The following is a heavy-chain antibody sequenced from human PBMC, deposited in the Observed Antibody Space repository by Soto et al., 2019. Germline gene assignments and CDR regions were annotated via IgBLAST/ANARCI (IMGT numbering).Heavy chain of an antibody. D-gene: IGHD3-3*01. CDR3: ASLARYYDFWSGYNWFDP. Sequence: SETLSLSCTVSGGSISSSSYYWGWIRQPPGKGLEWIGSIYYSGSTYYNPSLKSRVTISVDTSKNQFSLTLSSVTAADTAVYYCASLARYYDFWSGYNWFDPWGQGTLVTVSS. V-gene: IGHV4-39*01. J-gene: IGHJ5*02. CDR1: GGSISSSSYY. CDR2: IYYSGST.